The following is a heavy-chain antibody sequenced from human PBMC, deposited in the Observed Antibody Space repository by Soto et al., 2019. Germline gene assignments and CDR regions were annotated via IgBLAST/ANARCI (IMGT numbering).Heavy chain of an antibody. CDR1: GYSFTSYW. Sequence: GESLKISCKGSGYSFTSYWIGWARQMPGKGLEWMGIIYPGDSDTRYSPSFQGQVTISADKSISTAYLQWSSLKASDTAMYYCARGRAMVRGVITAFDIWGQGTMVTVSS. D-gene: IGHD3-10*01. J-gene: IGHJ3*02. V-gene: IGHV5-51*01. CDR3: ARGRAMVRGVITAFDI. CDR2: IYPGDSDT.